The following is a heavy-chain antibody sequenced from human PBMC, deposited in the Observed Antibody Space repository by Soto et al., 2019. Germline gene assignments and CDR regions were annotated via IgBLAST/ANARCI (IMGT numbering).Heavy chain of an antibody. V-gene: IGHV3-15*07. CDR1: GFTFSNAW. D-gene: IGHD3-22*01. J-gene: IGHJ6*02. CDR3: TTDWSYYYDSSGYYYGMDV. Sequence: GGSLRLSCAASGFTFSNAWMNWVRQAPGKGLEWVGLIKSKTDGGTTDYAAPVKGRFTISRDDSKNTLYLQMNSLKTEDTAVYYCTTDWSYYYDSSGYYYGMDVWGQGTTVTVSS. CDR2: IKSKTDGGTT.